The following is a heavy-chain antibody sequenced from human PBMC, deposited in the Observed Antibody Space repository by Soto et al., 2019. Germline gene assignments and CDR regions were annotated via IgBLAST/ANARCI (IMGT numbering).Heavy chain of an antibody. CDR1: GGSLRGYY. Sequence: LSLTCAVYGGSLRGYYWSWIRQPPGMALEWIGEINHSGSTNYNPSPKSRVTISVDTSKNHISLKVMSVIVADTAVFFCARGGAVAGPFDYWGQGTQVTVS. V-gene: IGHV4-34*01. CDR2: INHSGST. J-gene: IGHJ4*02. D-gene: IGHD6-19*01. CDR3: ARGGAVAGPFDY.